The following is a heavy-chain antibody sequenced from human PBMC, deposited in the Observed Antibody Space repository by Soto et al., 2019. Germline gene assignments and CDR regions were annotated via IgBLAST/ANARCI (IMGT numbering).Heavy chain of an antibody. D-gene: IGHD3-3*01. CDR3: ARGGGVGVAGSAAFDM. J-gene: IGHJ3*02. V-gene: IGHV1-2*02. Sequence: QLHLVQSGAVVKKPGASVTVSCSASGYPVTAYYMHWVRQAPGRGLEWMGGINPATGAAKYTQTFRGRVTMTRDPSSSTVCMELGGLTSEDPAVFYCARGGGVGVAGSAAFDMWGQGTLVTVSS. CDR2: INPATGAA. CDR1: GYPVTAYY.